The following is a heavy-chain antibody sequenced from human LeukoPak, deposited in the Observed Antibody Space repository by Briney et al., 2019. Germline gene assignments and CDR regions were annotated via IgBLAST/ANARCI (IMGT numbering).Heavy chain of an antibody. J-gene: IGHJ3*02. CDR3: ARDGGYSSGYDAFDI. V-gene: IGHV4-4*07. D-gene: IGHD6-19*01. Sequence: SETLSLTCTVSGGSISYYYWTWIRQPAGKGLEWIGRIYTSGSTSYNPSLKSRVTMSVDTSKNQFSLKLSSVTAADTAVYYCARDGGYSSGYDAFDIWGQGTMVTVSS. CDR2: IYTSGST. CDR1: GGSISYYY.